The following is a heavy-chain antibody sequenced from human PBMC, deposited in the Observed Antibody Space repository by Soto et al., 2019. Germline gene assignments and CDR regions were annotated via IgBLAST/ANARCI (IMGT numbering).Heavy chain of an antibody. V-gene: IGHV3-30-3*01. CDR2: ISYDGSNK. CDR1: GFTFSSYS. D-gene: IGHD3-22*01. CDR3: ARDRDYDSSGYFPIYYGMDV. J-gene: IGHJ6*02. Sequence: SLRLSCAVSGFTFSSYSMHWVRQAPGKGLEWVAVISYDGSNKYYADSVKGRFTISRDNSKNTLYLQMNSLRAEDTAVYYCARDRDYDSSGYFPIYYGMDVWGQGTTVTVSS.